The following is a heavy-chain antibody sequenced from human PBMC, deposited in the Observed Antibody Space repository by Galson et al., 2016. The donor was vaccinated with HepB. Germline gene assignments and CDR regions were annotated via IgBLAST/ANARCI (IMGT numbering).Heavy chain of an antibody. V-gene: IGHV4-59*01. CDR2: IYYSGST. CDR1: GGSIENYY. J-gene: IGHJ3*02. D-gene: IGHD3/OR15-3a*01. CDR3: ARRAELLDVFDI. Sequence: SETLSLTCTISGGSIENYYGNWIRQPPGKGLEWIGYIYYSGSTSYNPSLESRVTISLDTSTNQFSLKLSSVTAADSAIYYCARRAELLDVFDIWGQGTMVTVS.